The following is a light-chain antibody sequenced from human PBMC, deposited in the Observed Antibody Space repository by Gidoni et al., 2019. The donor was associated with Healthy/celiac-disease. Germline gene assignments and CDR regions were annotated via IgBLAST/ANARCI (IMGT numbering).Light chain of an antibody. CDR2: EVS. Sequence: QSALTQPASVSGSPGQSITISCTGTSSDVGGYNYVSWYQQHPGKAPKLMIYEVSTRPSGVPDRFSGSKSGNTASLTISGLQAEDEADYYCSSYTSSSTLDWVFGGGTKLTVL. J-gene: IGLJ3*02. CDR1: SSDVGGYNY. CDR3: SSYTSSSTLDWV. V-gene: IGLV2-14*01.